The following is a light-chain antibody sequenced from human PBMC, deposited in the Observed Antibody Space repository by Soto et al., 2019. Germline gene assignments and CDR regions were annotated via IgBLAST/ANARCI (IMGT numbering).Light chain of an antibody. CDR2: DAS. J-gene: IGKJ5*01. CDR1: QSVSTN. Sequence: EIVMTQSPATLSVSPGERATLSCRASQSVSTNLAWYQQKPGQAPRLLIYDASTRATGLPARFSGSGSGTEFTLTISGLQSEDFGVYYCHQYNNWPITYGQGTRLEI. V-gene: IGKV3-15*01. CDR3: HQYNNWPIT.